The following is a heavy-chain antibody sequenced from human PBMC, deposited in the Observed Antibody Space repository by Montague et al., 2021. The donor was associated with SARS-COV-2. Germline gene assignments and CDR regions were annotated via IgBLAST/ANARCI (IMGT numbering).Heavy chain of an antibody. CDR2: IYHAGYI. D-gene: IGHD2-21*02. CDR3: ARAPCVGDCNSLAIWFDP. V-gene: IGHV4-38-2*02. CDR1: GYSISSGYF. J-gene: IGHJ5*02. Sequence: SETLSLTCTVFGYSISSGYFWAWLRQPPGKGLEWIGSIYHAGYIHYNPSRKSRVSISIDTSRNQISLRVTDVAAAYTAVYYCARAPCVGDCNSLAIWFDPRGRGTLVSVSS.